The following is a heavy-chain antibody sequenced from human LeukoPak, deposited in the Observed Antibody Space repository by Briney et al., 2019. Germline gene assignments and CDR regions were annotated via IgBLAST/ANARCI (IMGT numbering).Heavy chain of an antibody. Sequence: HTGGSLRLSCAASGFTVSSNYMSWVRQAPGKGLEWVSVIYSGGSTYYADSVKGRFTISRHNSKNTLYLQMNSLRAEDTAVYYCARAPEWLIFDYWGRGTLVTVSS. J-gene: IGHJ4*02. V-gene: IGHV3-53*04. CDR3: ARAPEWLIFDY. D-gene: IGHD6-19*01. CDR2: IYSGGST. CDR1: GFTVSSNY.